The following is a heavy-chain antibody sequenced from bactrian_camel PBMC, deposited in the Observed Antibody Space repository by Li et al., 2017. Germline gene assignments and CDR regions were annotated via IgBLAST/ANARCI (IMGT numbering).Heavy chain of an antibody. Sequence: HVQLVESGGGSVQAGGSLRLSCVLSGYSYSYPYMGWFRQGPGTEREGIAAISTTADRTIYADSVKGRFTISRDNAKNTVYLQMNSLKSEDTALYYCATVGEWWLRYEYIYWGQGTQVTVS. J-gene: IGHJ4*01. V-gene: IGHV3S63*01. CDR3: ATVGEWWLRYEYIY. D-gene: IGHD7*01. CDR1: GYSYSYPY. CDR2: ISTTADRT.